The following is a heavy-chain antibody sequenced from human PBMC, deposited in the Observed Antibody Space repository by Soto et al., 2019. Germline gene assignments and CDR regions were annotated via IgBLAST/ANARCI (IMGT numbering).Heavy chain of an antibody. J-gene: IGHJ5*02. Sequence: EVQLLESGGGLVQPGGSLRLSCAASGFTFSSYAMSWVRQAPGKGLEWVSAISGSGGSTYYADSVKGRFTISRDNSKNTLYLQMNSLRAEDTAVYYCAKDQGGEYQLLYWGGSWFDPWGQGTLVTVSS. V-gene: IGHV3-23*01. CDR3: AKDQGGEYQLLYWGGSWFDP. CDR1: GFTFSSYA. D-gene: IGHD2-2*02. CDR2: ISGSGGST.